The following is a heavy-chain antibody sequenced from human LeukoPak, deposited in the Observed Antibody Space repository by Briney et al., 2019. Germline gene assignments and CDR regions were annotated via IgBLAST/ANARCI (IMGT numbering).Heavy chain of an antibody. J-gene: IGHJ5*02. V-gene: IGHV1-24*01. CDR1: GYTLTELS. Sequence: ASVKVSFKVSGYTLTELSMHWVRQAPGKGLEWMGGFDPEDGETIYAQKFQGRVTMTEDTSTDTAYMELSSLRSEDTAVYYCATAIITMVRGALAGWFDPWGQGTLVTVSS. CDR2: FDPEDGET. CDR3: ATAIITMVRGALAGWFDP. D-gene: IGHD3-10*01.